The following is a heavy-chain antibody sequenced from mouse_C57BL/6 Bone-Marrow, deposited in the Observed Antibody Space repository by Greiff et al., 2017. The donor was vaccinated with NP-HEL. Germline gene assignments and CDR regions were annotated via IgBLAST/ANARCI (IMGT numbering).Heavy chain of an antibody. J-gene: IGHJ3*01. CDR2: IVPENGDT. V-gene: IGHV14-4*01. Sequence: VQLQQSGAELVRPGASVKLSCTASGFNITDDYMHWVKQRPEQGLEWIGWIVPENGDTEYASKFQGKATITADTSTNTAYLQLSSLTSEDTAVYYCTSSSGYTYWGQGTLVTVSA. CDR1: GFNITDDY. D-gene: IGHD3-2*02. CDR3: TSSSGYTY.